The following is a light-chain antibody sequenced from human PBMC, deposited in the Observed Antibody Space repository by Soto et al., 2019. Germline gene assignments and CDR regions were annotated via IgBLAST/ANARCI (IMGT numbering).Light chain of an antibody. J-gene: IGKJ4*01. CDR2: RVS. V-gene: IGKV3-20*01. CDR1: QSVSNRY. CDR3: MQSVQFPRT. Sequence: EVVLTQSPGTLSLSPGEGATLSCRASQSVSNRYFAWYQQKPGQAPRLLIYRVSSRATGIPDRFSGSGSGTDFTLKISRVEAEDVGVYYCMQSVQFPRTFGGGTKVDIK.